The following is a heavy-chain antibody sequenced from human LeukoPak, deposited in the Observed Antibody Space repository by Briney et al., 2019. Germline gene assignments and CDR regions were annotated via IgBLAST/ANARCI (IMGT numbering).Heavy chain of an antibody. J-gene: IGHJ4*02. CDR3: ARGITSSSWKNPFDY. V-gene: IGHV3-64*01. CDR1: GFTFSSYA. D-gene: IGHD6-13*01. Sequence: GGSLRLSCAASGFTFSSYAMYWVRQAPGKGLEYVSAISSNGGSTYYANSVKGRFTISRDNSKNTLYLQMGSLRAEDMAVYYCARGITSSSWKNPFDYWGQGTLVTVSS. CDR2: ISSNGGST.